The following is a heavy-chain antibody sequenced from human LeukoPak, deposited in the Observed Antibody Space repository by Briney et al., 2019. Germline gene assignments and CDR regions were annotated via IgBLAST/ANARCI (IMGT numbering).Heavy chain of an antibody. CDR3: ASLAYSSSNDY. Sequence: GGSLRLSCAASGFTFSSYAMHWVRQAPGKGLEWVAVISYDGSNKYYADSVKGRFTISRDNSKNTLYLQMSSLRAEDTAVYCCASLAYSSSNDYWGQGTLVTVSS. CDR1: GFTFSSYA. D-gene: IGHD6-6*01. V-gene: IGHV3-30*04. CDR2: ISYDGSNK. J-gene: IGHJ4*02.